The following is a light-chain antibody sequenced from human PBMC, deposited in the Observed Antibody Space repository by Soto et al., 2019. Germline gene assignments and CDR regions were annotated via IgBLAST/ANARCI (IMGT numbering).Light chain of an antibody. V-gene: IGLV1-44*01. CDR3: AAWDDSLNNVL. CDR1: SSNIGSHA. J-gene: IGLJ2*01. Sequence: QSVLTQPPSASGTPGQRVTNSCSGSSSNIGSHAVNWYQHLPRTAPKLLMYNNDQRPSGVPDRFSGSRSGSSASLAISGLQSEDEADYYCAAWDDSLNNVLFGGGTQLTVL. CDR2: NND.